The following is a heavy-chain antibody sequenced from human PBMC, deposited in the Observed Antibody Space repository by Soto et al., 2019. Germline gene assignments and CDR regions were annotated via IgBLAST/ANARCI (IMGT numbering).Heavy chain of an antibody. CDR2: IYWDDDK. V-gene: IGHV2-5*02. D-gene: IGHD3-16*02. Sequence: ESGPTLVNPTETLTLTCTFSGFSLTTRGVGVGWIRQPPGKALEWLAVIYWDDDKRYSPSLKTRLVLTKDTPKNQVVLTMTNMDSVDTATYFCAHIVITFGGVVADDAIDVWGQGTMVTVSS. J-gene: IGHJ3*01. CDR1: GFSLTTRGVG. CDR3: AHIVITFGGVVADDAIDV.